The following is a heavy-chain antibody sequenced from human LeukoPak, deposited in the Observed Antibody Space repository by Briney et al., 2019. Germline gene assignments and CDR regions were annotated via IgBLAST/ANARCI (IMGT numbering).Heavy chain of an antibody. CDR2: ISYDGSNK. J-gene: IGHJ4*02. Sequence: PGRSLRLSCAASGFTFSSCGMHWVRQAPGKGLEWVAVISYDGSNKYYADSVKGRFTISRDNSKNTLYLQMNSLRAEDTAVYYCAKDRYSSGFDYWGQGTLVTVSS. CDR3: AKDRYSSGFDY. V-gene: IGHV3-30*18. D-gene: IGHD6-19*01. CDR1: GFTFSSCG.